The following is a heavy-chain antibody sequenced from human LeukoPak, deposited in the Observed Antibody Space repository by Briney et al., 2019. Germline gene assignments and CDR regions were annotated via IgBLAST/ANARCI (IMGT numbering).Heavy chain of an antibody. Sequence: GASVKVSCKVSGYTLTEFSMHWVRQAPGKGLEWMGGFDAEDGETIYAQKFQGRVTMTEDTSTHTAYMELSSLRAEDTAVYYCATGDSSGWSFGAFDIWGQGTMVTVSS. V-gene: IGHV1-24*01. CDR1: GYTLTEFS. J-gene: IGHJ3*02. CDR3: ATGDSSGWSFGAFDI. CDR2: FDAEDGET. D-gene: IGHD6-19*01.